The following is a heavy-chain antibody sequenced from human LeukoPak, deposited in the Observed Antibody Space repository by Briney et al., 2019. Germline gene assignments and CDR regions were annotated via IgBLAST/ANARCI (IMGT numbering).Heavy chain of an antibody. CDR2: IYYSGST. Sequence: KPSGTLSLTCTVSGGSISSSSYYWGWIRPPPGEGLEWVGGIYYSGSTYYNPSLKSRVTISVDTSKNQFSLKLSSVTAADTAVYYCARHGTGYSSSSDDWFDPWGQGTLVTVSS. CDR1: GGSISSSSYY. V-gene: IGHV4-39*01. CDR3: ARHGTGYSSSSDDWFDP. D-gene: IGHD6-6*01. J-gene: IGHJ5*02.